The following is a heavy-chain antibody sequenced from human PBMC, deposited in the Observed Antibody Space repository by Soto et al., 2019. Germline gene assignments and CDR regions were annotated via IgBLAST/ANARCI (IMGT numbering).Heavy chain of an antibody. J-gene: IGHJ4*02. V-gene: IGHV3-15*01. D-gene: IGHD6-19*01. Sequence: EVQLVESGGGLVKPGGSLRLSCAASGFTFSTAWMSWVRQSPGKGLEWVGRIKSKTDGGTTDYVSPVKGRFTISRDDSTNPLYLQMNSLKTEDSAVYYCTTDPVSVAGTGVYWVQGTLVTVSS. CDR1: GFTFSTAW. CDR3: TTDPVSVAGTGVY. CDR2: IKSKTDGGTT.